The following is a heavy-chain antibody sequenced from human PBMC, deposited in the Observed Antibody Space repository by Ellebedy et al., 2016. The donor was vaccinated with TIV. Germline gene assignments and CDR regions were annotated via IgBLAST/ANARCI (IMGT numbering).Heavy chain of an antibody. V-gene: IGHV4-61*01. CDR3: SRGARSWGRFDY. D-gene: IGHD3-16*01. J-gene: IGHJ4*02. Sequence: MPSETLSLTCTVSGGSISSGSYYWSWMRQPPGKGLEWIGYISYRRTTNYNPSLKTRVTISADTSKNQLSLQLSSVTAADTAVYYCSRGARSWGRFDYWGQGTLVTVSS. CDR1: GGSISSGSYY. CDR2: ISYRRTT.